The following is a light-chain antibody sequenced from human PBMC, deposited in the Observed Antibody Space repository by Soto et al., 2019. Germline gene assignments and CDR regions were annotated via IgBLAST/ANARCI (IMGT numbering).Light chain of an antibody. CDR1: STDVGGNKY. Sequence: QSALTRPASVSGSPRQSITISFPGTSTDVGGNKYVSWYQQHPGKAPKLIIYDVSNRASGVSDRFSGSKSGNTASLTISGLQAEDEADYYCSSYTSTTSSTVFGPGTKVTGL. J-gene: IGLJ1*01. V-gene: IGLV2-14*01. CDR3: SSYTSTTSSTV. CDR2: DVS.